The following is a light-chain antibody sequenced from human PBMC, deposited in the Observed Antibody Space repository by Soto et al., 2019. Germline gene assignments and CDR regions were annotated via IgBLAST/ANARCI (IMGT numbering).Light chain of an antibody. CDR1: SSDVGNYIY. J-gene: IGLJ1*01. CDR3: GSIGGSSNYF. CDR2: EVN. Sequence: QSGLTQPPSASGSPGQSVTISCTGTSSDVGNYIYVSWYQQHPDKAPKLIIYEVNKRPSGVPDRFSGSKSGNTASLTVSGLQAEDEADYYCGSIGGSSNYFFGTGTKVTVL. V-gene: IGLV2-8*01.